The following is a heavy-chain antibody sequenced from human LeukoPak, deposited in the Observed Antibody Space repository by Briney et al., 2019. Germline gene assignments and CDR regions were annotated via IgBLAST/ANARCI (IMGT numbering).Heavy chain of an antibody. CDR1: GGTFSSYA. CDR2: IIPILGIA. CDR3: ARDEPSDYYDSSGYFAEYFQH. J-gene: IGHJ1*01. V-gene: IGHV1-69*04. D-gene: IGHD3-22*01. Sequence: SVKVSCKASGGTFSSYAISWVRQAPGQGLEWMGRIIPILGIANYAQKFQGRVTITADKSTSTAYMELSSLRSEDTAVYYCARDEPSDYYDSSGYFAEYFQHWGQAPWSPSPQ.